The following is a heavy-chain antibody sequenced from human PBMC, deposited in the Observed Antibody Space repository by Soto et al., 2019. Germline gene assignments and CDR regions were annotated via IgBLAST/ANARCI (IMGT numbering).Heavy chain of an antibody. Sequence: GGSLRLSCAVSGFTFSSHAMHWVRQAPGKGLEWVALIYSDGNNKYYADSVKGRFTISRDNAKNSLYLQMNSLRAEDTAVYYCARGDYYDTSGPFSDAFDIWGQGTMVTVSS. CDR3: ARGDYYDTSGPFSDAFDI. CDR1: GFTFSSHA. CDR2: IYSDGNNK. D-gene: IGHD3-22*01. J-gene: IGHJ3*02. V-gene: IGHV3-30-3*01.